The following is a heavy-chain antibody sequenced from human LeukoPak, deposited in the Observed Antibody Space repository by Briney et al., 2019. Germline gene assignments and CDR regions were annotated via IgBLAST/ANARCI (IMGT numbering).Heavy chain of an antibody. V-gene: IGHV3-15*01. CDR3: TGPKVLRYFDWFPNRGAFDI. D-gene: IGHD3-9*01. J-gene: IGHJ3*02. CDR2: IKSKTDGGTT. Sequence: PGGSLRLSCAASGFTFSNAWMSWVRQAPGKGLEWVGRIKSKTDGGTTDYAAPVKGRFTISRDDSKNTRYLQMNSLKTEDTAVYYCTGPKVLRYFDWFPNRGAFDIWGQGTMVTVSS. CDR1: GFTFSNAW.